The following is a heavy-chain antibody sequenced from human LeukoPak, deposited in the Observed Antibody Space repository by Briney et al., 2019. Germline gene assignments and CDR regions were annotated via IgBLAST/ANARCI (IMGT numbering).Heavy chain of an antibody. CDR1: GFTFSSYS. CDR2: ISSSSSTV. J-gene: IGHJ2*01. CDR3: ASGGYQLLFPWYFDL. Sequence: GGSLRLSCAASGFTFSSYSMNWVRQAPGKGLEWVSYISSSSSTVYYADSVKGRFTISRDNAKNSLYLQMNSLRAGDTAVYYCASGGYQLLFPWYFDLWGRGTLVTVSS. D-gene: IGHD2-2*01. V-gene: IGHV3-48*01.